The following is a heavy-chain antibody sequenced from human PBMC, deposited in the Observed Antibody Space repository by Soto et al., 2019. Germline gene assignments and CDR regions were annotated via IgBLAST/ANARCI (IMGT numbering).Heavy chain of an antibody. V-gene: IGHV4-34*01. Sequence: QVQLQQWGAGLLKPSETLSLTCAVYGGSFSGYYWSWIRQPPGKGLEWIGEINHSGSTNYNPSLTSGVTISGDTPKNQFSLKLSSVTAADTAVYYCARDATYGDLDYWGQGTLVTVSS. CDR1: GGSFSGYY. J-gene: IGHJ4*02. D-gene: IGHD4-17*01. CDR3: ARDATYGDLDY. CDR2: INHSGST.